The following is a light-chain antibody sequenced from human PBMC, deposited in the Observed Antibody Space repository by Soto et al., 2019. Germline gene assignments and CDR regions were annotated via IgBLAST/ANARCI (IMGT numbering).Light chain of an antibody. Sequence: EIVMTQSPATLSVSPGERATLSCRASQSVNSNLAWYQQKPGQAPRLLIYDASARATGIPARFSGSGSGTEFTLTCSSLQSEDFAVYYCQQYNNCPLTFGGGTKVEIK. CDR2: DAS. J-gene: IGKJ4*01. CDR1: QSVNSN. V-gene: IGKV3-15*01. CDR3: QQYNNCPLT.